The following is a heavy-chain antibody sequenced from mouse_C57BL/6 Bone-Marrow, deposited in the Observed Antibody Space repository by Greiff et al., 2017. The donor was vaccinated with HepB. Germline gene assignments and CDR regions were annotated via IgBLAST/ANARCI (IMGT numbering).Heavy chain of an antibody. CDR2: IDPANGNT. CDR1: GFNIKNTY. V-gene: IGHV14-3*01. D-gene: IGHD1-1*01. CDR3: ASYYYGSSAWFAY. Sequence: VHVKQSVAELVRPGASVKLSCTASGFNIKNTYMHWVKQRPEQGLEWIGRIDPANGNTKYAPKFQGKATITADTSSNTAYLQLSSLTSEDTAIYYCASYYYGSSAWFAYWGQGTLVTVSA. J-gene: IGHJ3*01.